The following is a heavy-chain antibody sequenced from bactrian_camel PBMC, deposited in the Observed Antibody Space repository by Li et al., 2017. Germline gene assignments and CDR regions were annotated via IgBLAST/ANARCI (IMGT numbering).Heavy chain of an antibody. CDR3: ATRLTYGGSWYPPDFGY. CDR1: GTSTHC. CDR2: TSGDGRT. D-gene: IGHD6*01. Sequence: QLVESGGGSVQAGGSLILSCAASGTSTHCMAWFRQAPGKEREGVEATSGDGRTSYADSVKGRLTISRDNAKNTLYLQMNSLKTEDTAVYYCATRLTYGGSWYPPDFGYWGQGTQVTVS. V-gene: IGHV3S53*01. J-gene: IGHJ6*01.